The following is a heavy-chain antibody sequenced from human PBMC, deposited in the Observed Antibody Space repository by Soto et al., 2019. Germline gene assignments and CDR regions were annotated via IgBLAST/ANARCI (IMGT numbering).Heavy chain of an antibody. CDR3: ARGNYDILTYYMDV. V-gene: IGHV3-64*01. Sequence: QPGGSLRLSCAASGFTLSGYAMDWVRQAPGKGLEYVSGISSNGGGTYYANSVQGRFTISRDNSKNTVYLQMGSLRAEDMAVYYCARGNYDILTYYMDVWGKGTTVTVSS. CDR2: ISSNGGGT. D-gene: IGHD3-9*01. CDR1: GFTLSGYA. J-gene: IGHJ6*03.